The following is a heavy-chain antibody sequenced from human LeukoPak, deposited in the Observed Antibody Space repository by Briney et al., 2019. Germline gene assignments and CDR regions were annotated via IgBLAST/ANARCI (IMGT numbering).Heavy chain of an antibody. CDR3: ARDSNGGPGCV. J-gene: IGHJ4*02. V-gene: IGHV3-11*01. D-gene: IGHD6-19*01. CDR1: GFTFSDYY. Sequence: GGSLRLSCAASGFTFSDYYMSWTRQAPGKGLEWVSYITGSGSTKYYADSVKGRFTISRDNAKNSLYLQMNSLRVEGTAVYYCARDSNGGPGCVWGQGTLVTVSS. CDR2: ITGSGSTK.